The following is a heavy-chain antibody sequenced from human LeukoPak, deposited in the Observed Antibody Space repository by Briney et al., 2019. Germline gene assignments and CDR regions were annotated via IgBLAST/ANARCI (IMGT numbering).Heavy chain of an antibody. V-gene: IGHV4-38-2*02. CDR1: NYSISTDYY. J-gene: IGHJ5*02. D-gene: IGHD2-2*01. CDR2: MYHSGST. CDR3: ARVASNGGVVVPAFKGFDP. Sequence: SETLSLTCTVSNYSISTDYYWGWIRQPPGKGLEWIGTMYHSGSTYYNPSLKSRVTISVDTSKNQFSLKLSSVTAADTAVYYCARVASNGGVVVPAFKGFDPWGQGTLVTVSS.